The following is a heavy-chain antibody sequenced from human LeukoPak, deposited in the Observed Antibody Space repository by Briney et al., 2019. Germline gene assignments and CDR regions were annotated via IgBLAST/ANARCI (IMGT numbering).Heavy chain of an antibody. V-gene: IGHV4-4*07. CDR3: ARGDYYDSSGYPLSFDY. D-gene: IGHD3-22*01. Sequence: SSETLSLTCTVSGGSISSYYWSWIRQPAGKGLEWIGRIYTSGSTNYNPSLKSRVTISVDTSKNQFSLKLSSVTAADTAVYYCARGDYYDSSGYPLSFDYWGQGTLVTVSS. J-gene: IGHJ4*02. CDR2: IYTSGST. CDR1: GGSISSYY.